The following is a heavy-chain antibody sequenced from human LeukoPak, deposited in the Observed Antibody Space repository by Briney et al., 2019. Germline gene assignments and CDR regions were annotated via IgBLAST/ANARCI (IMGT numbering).Heavy chain of an antibody. Sequence: GGSLRLSCAASGFTFSSSPMSWVRQAPGKGLEWVSSIGDSDSSYGDSVKGRFIISRDDFMNTLYLQMDSLRGDDTAVYYCAKGPTVSAFGHWGQGILVTVSS. D-gene: IGHD4-17*01. CDR3: AKGPTVSAFGH. J-gene: IGHJ5*02. V-gene: IGHV3-23*01. CDR1: GFTFSSSP. CDR2: IGDSDS.